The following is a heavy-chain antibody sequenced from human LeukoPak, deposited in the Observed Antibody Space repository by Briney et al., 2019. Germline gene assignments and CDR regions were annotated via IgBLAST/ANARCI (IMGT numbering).Heavy chain of an antibody. CDR1: GYSISSGYY. V-gene: IGHV4-38-2*02. Sequence: SETLSLTCTVSGYSISSGYYWGWIRQPPGKGLEWIGSIYHSGSTYYNPSLKSRVTISVDTSKNQFSLKLSSVTAADTAVYYCATEMYYYDSSGYYLSWGQGTLVTVSS. D-gene: IGHD3-22*01. CDR2: IYHSGST. J-gene: IGHJ5*02. CDR3: ATEMYYYDSSGYYLS.